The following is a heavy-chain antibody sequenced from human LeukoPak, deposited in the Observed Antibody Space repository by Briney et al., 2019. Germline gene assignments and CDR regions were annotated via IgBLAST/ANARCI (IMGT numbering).Heavy chain of an antibody. V-gene: IGHV4-59*08. CDR3: ARHGYSYGSYFDY. D-gene: IGHD5-18*01. Sequence: SETLPLTCTVSGGSISSYYWSWIRQPPGTGLEWIAYIYYSGITNYNPSLKSRVTISVDTSKNQFSLKLSSVTAADTAVYYCARHGYSYGSYFDYWGQGTLVTVSS. CDR2: IYYSGIT. CDR1: GGSISSYY. J-gene: IGHJ4*02.